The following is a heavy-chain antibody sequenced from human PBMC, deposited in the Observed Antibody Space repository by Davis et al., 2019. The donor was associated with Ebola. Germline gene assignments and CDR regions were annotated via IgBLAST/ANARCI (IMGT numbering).Heavy chain of an antibody. CDR3: ARAPDGYSSSWEEFDY. J-gene: IGHJ4*02. CDR2: IYYSGST. V-gene: IGHV4-59*12. Sequence: SETLSLTCTVSGGSISSYYWSWIRQPPGKGLEWIGSIYYSGSTNYNPSLKSRVTISVDTSKNQFSLKLSSVTAADTAVYYCARAPDGYSSSWEEFDYWGQGTLVTVSS. D-gene: IGHD6-13*01. CDR1: GGSISSYY.